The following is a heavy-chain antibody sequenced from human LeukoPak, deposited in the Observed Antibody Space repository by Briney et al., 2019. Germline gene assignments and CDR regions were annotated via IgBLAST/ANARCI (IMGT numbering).Heavy chain of an antibody. CDR3: AKDRGYSSSFFEM. D-gene: IGHD6-13*01. J-gene: IGHJ4*02. CDR1: GFTFSSYA. Sequence: GGSLRLSCAASGFTFSSYAMHWVRQAPGKGLEWVSGISWNSGRIDYADSVKGRFTISRDNAKNSLYLQMYSLRVEDMALYYCAKDRGYSSSFFEMWGQGTLVTVSS. CDR2: ISWNSGRI. V-gene: IGHV3-9*03.